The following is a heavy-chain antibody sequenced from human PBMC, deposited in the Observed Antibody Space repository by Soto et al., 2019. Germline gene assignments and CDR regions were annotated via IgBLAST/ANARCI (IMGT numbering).Heavy chain of an antibody. V-gene: IGHV4-59*01. CDR3: GRDLRSRLNRNFDNWVDP. D-gene: IGHD1-7*01. Sequence: QVQLQESGPGLVKPSETLSLTCTVSGGSIRSFYWSWIRQPPGKGLEWIGYIYYGGSTNYNPSLKSRVTISVDTSKNQFPLKLSSVTAADTAVYYCGRDLRSRLNRNFDNWVDPWGQGTLVTVSS. CDR2: IYYGGST. CDR1: GGSIRSFY. J-gene: IGHJ5*01.